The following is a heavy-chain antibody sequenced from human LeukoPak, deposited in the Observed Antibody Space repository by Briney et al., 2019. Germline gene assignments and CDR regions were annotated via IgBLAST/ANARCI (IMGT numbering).Heavy chain of an antibody. Sequence: GGSLRLSCAASGFIFSSYWMSWVRQAPGKGLEWVANIKQDGSEKYYVDSVKGRFTISRDNAKNSLYLQMNSLRAEDTAVYYCARVMGATEYYFDYWGQEPWSPSPQ. CDR3: ARVMGATEYYFDY. CDR1: GFIFSSYW. J-gene: IGHJ4*01. D-gene: IGHD1-26*01. V-gene: IGHV3-7*01. CDR2: IKQDGSEK.